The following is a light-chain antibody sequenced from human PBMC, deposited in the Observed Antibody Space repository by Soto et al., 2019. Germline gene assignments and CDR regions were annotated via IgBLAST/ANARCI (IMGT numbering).Light chain of an antibody. CDR3: QQYDTSTGT. V-gene: IGKV3-20*01. Sequence: EIVLTQSPGTLSLSPGERATLSCRASQSVSSNSLAWFQQKPGQAPRLLISGASSRATGIPDRFSGSGSGTDFTLTTSRLEPEDFAVYYCQQYDTSTGTFGQGTKVEVK. CDR2: GAS. J-gene: IGKJ1*01. CDR1: QSVSSNS.